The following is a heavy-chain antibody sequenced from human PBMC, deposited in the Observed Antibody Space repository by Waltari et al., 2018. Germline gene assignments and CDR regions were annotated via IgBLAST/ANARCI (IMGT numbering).Heavy chain of an antibody. CDR3: VKETAYGYYFDN. D-gene: IGHD3-10*01. CDR1: GLPLTNYA. CDR2: IYSGGGA. V-gene: IGHV3-23*03. J-gene: IGHJ4*02. Sequence: EVQLLESGGGLIPPGGSLTLAWAASGLPLTNYAMNWIRQAPGKGLEWVSVIYSGGGAYYADAVKGRFTISRDNSKNTLYLQMSSLRLEDTAVYYCVKETAYGYYFDNWGQGTLVSVSS.